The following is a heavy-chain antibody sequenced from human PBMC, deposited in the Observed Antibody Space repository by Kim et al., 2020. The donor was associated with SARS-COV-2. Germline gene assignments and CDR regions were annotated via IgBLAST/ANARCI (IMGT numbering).Heavy chain of an antibody. J-gene: IGHJ4*02. CDR3: AHRRLGIRVCDIVVVVGNYFYS. CDR1: GFSLSTSGVG. CDR2: IYWDDDE. D-gene: IGHD2-15*01. V-gene: IGHV2-5*02. Sequence: SGPTLVNPTQTLTLTCTFPGFSLSTSGVGVAWIRQPPGKALEWLALIYWDDDERYSPSLKSRLTITKDTSKNQVVLTMTNMDPVDTATYYCAHRRLGIRVCDIVVVVGNYFYSWGQGALVTVSS.